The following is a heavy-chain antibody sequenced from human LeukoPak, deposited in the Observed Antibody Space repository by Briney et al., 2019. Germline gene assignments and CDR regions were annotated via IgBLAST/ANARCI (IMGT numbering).Heavy chain of an antibody. Sequence: GGSLRLSCAASGITFSRSWMSWVRQAPGKGLEWVAFIKEDGGEIYYVDSVKGRFTISRDNAENSLYLQMNSLRVEDTAVYYCARDRGGRSGLDDWGQGTLVTVSS. CDR2: IKEDGGEI. CDR1: GITFSRSW. CDR3: ARDRGGRSGLDD. V-gene: IGHV3-7*04. J-gene: IGHJ4*02. D-gene: IGHD2-15*01.